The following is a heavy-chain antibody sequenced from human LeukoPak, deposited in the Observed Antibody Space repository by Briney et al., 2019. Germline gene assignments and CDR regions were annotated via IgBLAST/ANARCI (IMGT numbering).Heavy chain of an antibody. CDR2: ISSSGST. J-gene: IGHJ6*03. CDR1: GFTFSTYE. D-gene: IGHD1-26*01. V-gene: IGHV3-48*03. CDR3: ASGGATHYYYMDV. Sequence: GGSLRLSCAASGFTFSTYEMNWVRQAPGKGLEWVSYISSSGSTYYADSVKGRFTISRDNSKNTLYLQMNSLRAEDTAVYYCASGGATHYYYMDVWGKGTTVTISS.